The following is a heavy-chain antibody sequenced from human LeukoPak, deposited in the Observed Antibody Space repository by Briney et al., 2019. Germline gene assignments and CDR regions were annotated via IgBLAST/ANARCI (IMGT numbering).Heavy chain of an antibody. V-gene: IGHV5-51*01. CDR2: IYPGDSDT. J-gene: IGHJ3*02. Sequence: GESLKISCKGSGYIFTSYWIGWVRQMPGKGLKWMGIIYPGDSDTRYSPSFQGQVTISADKSISTAYLQWSSLKASDTAMYYCARAPYYYDSSGYYSDALDIWGQGTMVTVSS. CDR1: GYIFTSYW. CDR3: ARAPYYYDSSGYYSDALDI. D-gene: IGHD3-22*01.